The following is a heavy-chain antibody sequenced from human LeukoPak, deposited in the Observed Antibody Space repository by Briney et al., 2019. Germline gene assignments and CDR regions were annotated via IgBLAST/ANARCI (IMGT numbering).Heavy chain of an antibody. Sequence: SETLSLTCTVSGGSISSGDYYWSWIRQPPGKGLEWIGNIYYSGSTYYNSSLKSRVTISVDTSKNQFSLKLSSVTAADTAVYYCARVGPGVWFDYWGQGTLVTVSS. CDR1: GGSISSGDYY. D-gene: IGHD3-16*01. CDR2: IYYSGST. J-gene: IGHJ4*02. CDR3: ARVGPGVWFDY. V-gene: IGHV4-30-4*01.